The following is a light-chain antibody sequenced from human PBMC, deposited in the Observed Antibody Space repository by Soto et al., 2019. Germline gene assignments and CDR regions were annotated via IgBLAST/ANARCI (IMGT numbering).Light chain of an antibody. CDR3: QEYYSTLWT. CDR1: QSVLYNSNNKNY. Sequence: DIVMTQSPDSLAVSLGDSATINCKSSQSVLYNSNNKNYLAWYQQKPGQPPKLLIYWASTRESGVPDRFSGSGSGTDFTLTISSLQAEDVAVYYCQEYYSTLWTFGQGTKV. J-gene: IGKJ1*01. V-gene: IGKV4-1*01. CDR2: WAS.